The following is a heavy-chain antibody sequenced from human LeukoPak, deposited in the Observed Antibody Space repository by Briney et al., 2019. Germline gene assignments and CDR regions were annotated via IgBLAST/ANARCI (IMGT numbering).Heavy chain of an antibody. CDR3: AREPYVGSYFPDC. D-gene: IGHD1-26*01. Sequence: GGSLRLSCAAFGFTFSSYEMNWVRQAPGKGLEWVSYISRSGSTIYYADSVKGRFTISRDNAKNSLYLQMNSLRAEDTAVYYCAREPYVGSYFPDCWGQGTLVTVSS. J-gene: IGHJ4*02. V-gene: IGHV3-48*03. CDR2: ISRSGSTI. CDR1: GFTFSSYE.